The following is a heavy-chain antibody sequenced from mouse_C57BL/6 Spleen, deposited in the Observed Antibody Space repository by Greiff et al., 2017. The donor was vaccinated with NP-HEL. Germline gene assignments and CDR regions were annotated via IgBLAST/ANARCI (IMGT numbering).Heavy chain of an antibody. CDR2: IYPGDGDT. CDR3: ARCNDYDYWYFDV. Sequence: QVQLQQSGAELVKPGASVKISCKASGYAFSSYWMNWVKQRPGKGLEWIGQIYPGDGDTNYNGKFKGKATLTADKSSSTAYMQLSSLTSEDSAVYFGARCNDYDYWYFDVWGTGTTVTVSS. D-gene: IGHD2-4*01. J-gene: IGHJ1*03. CDR1: GYAFSSYW. V-gene: IGHV1-80*01.